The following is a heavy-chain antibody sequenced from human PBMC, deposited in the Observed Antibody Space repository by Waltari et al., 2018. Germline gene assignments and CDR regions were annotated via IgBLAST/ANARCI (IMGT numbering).Heavy chain of an antibody. Sequence: QVQLQGWGAGLLRPSETLSLTCAVSGGSFSGYYWSWIRQSPGKGLEWIGDVNHGGDTNYSPSLGSRVTISVDMSKNQFSLKMRSVTAADTAIYYCARAPGYKGYFDYWGRGTLVTVSS. D-gene: IGHD5-12*01. J-gene: IGHJ4*02. CDR1: GGSFSGYY. CDR3: ARAPGYKGYFDY. V-gene: IGHV4-34*01. CDR2: VNHGGDT.